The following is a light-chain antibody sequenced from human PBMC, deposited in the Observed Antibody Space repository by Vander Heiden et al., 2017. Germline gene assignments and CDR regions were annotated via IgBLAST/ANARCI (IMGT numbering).Light chain of an antibody. CDR1: QGISSY. J-gene: IGKJ2*01. V-gene: IGKV1-8*01. CDR3: QQYDSYPNT. Sequence: AIRMTQSPSSLSASTGDRVTITCRASQGISSYLAWYQQKPGKAPKLLIYAASTLQSGVPSRFSGSGSGTDFTLTISCLQSEDFATYYCQQYDSYPNTFGQGTKLEIK. CDR2: AAS.